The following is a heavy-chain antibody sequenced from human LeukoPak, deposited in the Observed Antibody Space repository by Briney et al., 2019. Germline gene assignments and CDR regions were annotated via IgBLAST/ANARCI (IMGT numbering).Heavy chain of an antibody. Sequence: SETLSLTCTVSGGSISSSSYYWSWIRQPPGKGLEWIGYIYYSGSTNYNPSLKSRVTISVDTSKNQFSLKLSSVTAADTAVYYCARDLVGGSYAFDIWGQGTMVTVSS. CDR2: IYYSGST. CDR1: GGSISSSSYY. J-gene: IGHJ3*02. CDR3: ARDLVGGSYAFDI. D-gene: IGHD1-26*01. V-gene: IGHV4-61*01.